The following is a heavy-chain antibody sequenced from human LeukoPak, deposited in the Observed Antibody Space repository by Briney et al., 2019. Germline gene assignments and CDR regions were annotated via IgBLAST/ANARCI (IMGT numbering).Heavy chain of an antibody. D-gene: IGHD3-16*01. CDR2: ISGSGGNT. J-gene: IGHJ4*02. CDR3: AKALGGYHFDY. V-gene: IGHV3-23*01. CDR1: GFTFSSYG. Sequence: PGGSLRLSCAASGFTFSSYGMSWVRQAPGKGLEWVSSISGSGGNTYYADSVKGRSTISRDNSKNTLFLHMNSLRAEDTAVYYCAKALGGYHFDYWGQGTLVTVSS.